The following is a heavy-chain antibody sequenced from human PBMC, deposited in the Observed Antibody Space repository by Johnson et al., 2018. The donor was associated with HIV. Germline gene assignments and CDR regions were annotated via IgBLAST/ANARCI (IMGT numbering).Heavy chain of an antibody. CDR1: GFTFNDHG. D-gene: IGHD2-21*02. CDR3: VRVGKYCGDDCHLGVDAFDI. J-gene: IGHJ3*02. V-gene: IGHV3-20*04. CDR2: TNWNGANT. Sequence: VQLVESGGGLVQPGRSLRLSCATSGFTFNDHGMTWVRQVPGKGLEWVCDTNWNGANTAYADSVKGRFTISRDNAKNSLYLDMNSLRVEDTALYYCVRVGKYCGDDCHLGVDAFDIWGQGTMVTVSS.